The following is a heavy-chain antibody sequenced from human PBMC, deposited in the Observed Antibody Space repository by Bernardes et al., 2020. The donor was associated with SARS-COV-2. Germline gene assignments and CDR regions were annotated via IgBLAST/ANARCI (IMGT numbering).Heavy chain of an antibody. V-gene: IGHV3-23*01. Sequence: GGSLRLSCVASGFTIGSYAMSWVRQAPGKGLEWVSTFSGGGSYTYYADSVKGRFTVSRDSSQNTLYLHLDNLRVEDTAVYYCAKDRLYSSPHNPIEHWGQGTLVTVSS. CDR1: GFTIGSYA. CDR2: FSGGGSYT. J-gene: IGHJ1*01. CDR3: AKDRLYSSPHNPIEH. D-gene: IGHD6-19*01.